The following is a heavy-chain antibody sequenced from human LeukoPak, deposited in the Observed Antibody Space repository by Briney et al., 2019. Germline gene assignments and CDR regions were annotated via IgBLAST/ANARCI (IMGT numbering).Heavy chain of an antibody. Sequence: SETLSLTCTVSGGSISSYYWSWIRQPAGEGLEWIGRISTSGSTNYNPSLKSRVTISVDTSKNQFSLKLSSVTAADTAVYYCARGGNWDYKYAALDIWGQGTMVTVSS. CDR2: ISTSGST. D-gene: IGHD1-7*01. CDR3: ARGGNWDYKYAALDI. V-gene: IGHV4-4*07. J-gene: IGHJ3*02. CDR1: GGSISSYY.